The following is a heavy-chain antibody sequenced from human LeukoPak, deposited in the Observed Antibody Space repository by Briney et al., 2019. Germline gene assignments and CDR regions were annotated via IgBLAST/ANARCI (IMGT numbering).Heavy chain of an antibody. Sequence: GGSLRLSCAASGFTFSSYGMHWVRQAPGKGLEWVEFIRYDGSNKYYADSVKGRFTISRDNSKNTLYLQMNSLRAEGTAVYYCAKDRSSSSWFLFDYWGQGTLVTVSS. D-gene: IGHD6-13*01. CDR3: AKDRSSSSWFLFDY. V-gene: IGHV3-30*02. CDR1: GFTFSSYG. J-gene: IGHJ4*02. CDR2: IRYDGSNK.